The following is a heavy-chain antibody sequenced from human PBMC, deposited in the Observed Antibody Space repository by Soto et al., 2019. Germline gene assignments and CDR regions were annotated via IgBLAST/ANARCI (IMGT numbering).Heavy chain of an antibody. J-gene: IGHJ6*02. V-gene: IGHV1-69*02. D-gene: IGHD6-19*01. CDR1: GGTFSSYT. Sequence: SVKVSCKASGGTFSSYTISWVRQAPGQGLEWMGRIIPILGIANYAQKFQGRVTITADKSTSTAYMELSSLRSEDTAVYYCARLAVAGLYYYYGMDVRAQRTTVTGSS. CDR2: IIPILGIA. CDR3: ARLAVAGLYYYYGMDV.